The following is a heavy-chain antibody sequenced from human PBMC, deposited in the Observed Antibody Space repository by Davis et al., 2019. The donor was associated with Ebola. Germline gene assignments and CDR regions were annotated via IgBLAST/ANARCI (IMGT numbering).Heavy chain of an antibody. CDR1: GGSFSGYY. Sequence: MPSETLSLTCAVSGGSFSGYYWTWIRQPPGRGLEWLGEIDHSGRTKYNPSLESRLTISVVTSDRYFFLNLISVTAADTAVYYCARGARYRSAWFDSWGQGTLVSVSS. J-gene: IGHJ5*01. V-gene: IGHV4-34*01. CDR2: IDHSGRT. CDR3: ARGARYRSAWFDS. D-gene: IGHD6-19*01.